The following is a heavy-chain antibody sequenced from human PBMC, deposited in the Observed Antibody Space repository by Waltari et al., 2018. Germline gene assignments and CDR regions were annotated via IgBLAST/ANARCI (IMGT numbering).Heavy chain of an antibody. Sequence: QVQLVESGGGVVQPGRSLRLSCAASGFTFSSYAMHWVRQAPGKGLEWVAVISYDGSNKYYADAVKGRFTISRDKSKNTLYLQMNSLRAEDTAVYYCAREVDGYNFDYWGQGTLVTVSS. CDR2: ISYDGSNK. J-gene: IGHJ4*02. D-gene: IGHD5-12*01. CDR3: AREVDGYNFDY. CDR1: GFTFSSYA. V-gene: IGHV3-30-3*01.